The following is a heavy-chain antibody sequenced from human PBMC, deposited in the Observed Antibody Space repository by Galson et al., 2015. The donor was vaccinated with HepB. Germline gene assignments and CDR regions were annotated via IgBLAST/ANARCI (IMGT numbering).Heavy chain of an antibody. J-gene: IGHJ4*02. CDR1: GFTFSSYA. CDR3: ARALDTVNWGVFGN. V-gene: IGHV3-23*01. D-gene: IGHD3-10*01. CDR2: LNGGGSNT. Sequence: SLRLSCAASGFTFSSYAMTWVRQAPGRGLEWVSTLNGGGSNTYYADSVKGRFTISRDNSKNTLYLQMDSPRAEDTAVYYCARALDTVNWGVFGNWGQGTLVTVSS.